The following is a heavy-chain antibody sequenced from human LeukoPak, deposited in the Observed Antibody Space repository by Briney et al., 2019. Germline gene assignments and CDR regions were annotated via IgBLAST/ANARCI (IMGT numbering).Heavy chain of an antibody. CDR2: IIPIFGTA. D-gene: IGHD3-10*01. V-gene: IGHV1-69*13. CDR1: GGTLSSYA. CDR3: ARDSVVWFGEGHNWFDP. J-gene: IGHJ5*02. Sequence: SVKVSCKASGGTLSSYAISWVRQAPGQGLEWMGGIIPIFGTANYAQKFQGRVTITADESTSTAYMELSSLRSEDTAVYYCARDSVVWFGEGHNWFDPWGQGTLVTVSS.